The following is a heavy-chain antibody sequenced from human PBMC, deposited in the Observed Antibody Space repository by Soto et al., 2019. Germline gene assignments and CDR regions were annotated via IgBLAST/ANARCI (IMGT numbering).Heavy chain of an antibody. CDR1: GFTFNRYS. CDR2: VTSSSSSM. V-gene: IGHV3-21*01. J-gene: IGHJ4*02. D-gene: IGHD3-22*01. Sequence: VHLVESGGGLVQPGGSLRLSCAASGFTFNRYSMNWVRQAPGKGLEWVSSVTSSSSSMLYADSVKGRFTISRDDAKDSLFLQMNSLRADDTAVYYCAREADFASSGYVLDYWGQGTLVTVSS. CDR3: AREADFASSGYVLDY.